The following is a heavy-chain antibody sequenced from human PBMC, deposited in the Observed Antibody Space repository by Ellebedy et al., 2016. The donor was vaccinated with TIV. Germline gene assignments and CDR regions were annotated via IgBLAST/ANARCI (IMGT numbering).Heavy chain of an antibody. CDR2: IIPIFSTT. D-gene: IGHD3-10*01. CDR3: ARRRSGSYYKGGYYYYGMDL. V-gene: IGHV1-69*13. J-gene: IGHJ6*02. CDR1: GDTFRSYA. Sequence: AASVKVSCKASGDTFRSYAMNWVRQAPGQGLEWMGGIIPIFSTTNYAQKFQGRVTITADESTSTAFMELSSLRSEDTAVYYCARRRSGSYYKGGYYYYGMDLWGQGTTVTVTS.